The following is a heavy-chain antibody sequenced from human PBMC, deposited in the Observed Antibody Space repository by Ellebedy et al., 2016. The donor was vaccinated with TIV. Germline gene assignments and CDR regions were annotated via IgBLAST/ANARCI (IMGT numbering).Heavy chain of an antibody. CDR2: IRSKASGGPA. D-gene: IGHD6-19*01. Sequence: GGSLRLSXTGSGFTFGDYAMSWFRQAPGKGLEWVGFIRSKASGGPAEYAASVKGRFTISRDDSKSIAYLQMNSLKTEDTAVYYCARPPPSFYSSGCYSDYWGQGTLVTVSS. J-gene: IGHJ4*02. CDR3: ARPPPSFYSSGCYSDY. V-gene: IGHV3-49*03. CDR1: GFTFGDYA.